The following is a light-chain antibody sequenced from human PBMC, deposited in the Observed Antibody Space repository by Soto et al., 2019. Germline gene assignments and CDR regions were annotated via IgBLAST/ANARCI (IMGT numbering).Light chain of an antibody. J-gene: IGKJ1*01. Sequence: EIVMTQSLATLSVSPGERATLSCRASQGVNTNLAWYQQKPGQAPQLLIYGASTRATGVPARFNGSGSGTEFTLTITSLQSEDFATYFCQQYNSWPLTFGHGTKV. CDR1: QGVNTN. CDR2: GAS. V-gene: IGKV3-15*01. CDR3: QQYNSWPLT.